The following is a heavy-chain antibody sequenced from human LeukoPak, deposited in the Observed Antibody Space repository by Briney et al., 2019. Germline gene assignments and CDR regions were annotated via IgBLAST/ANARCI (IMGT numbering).Heavy chain of an antibody. CDR3: ASSPGIAVAGTPGDY. CDR1: GYTFTSYY. V-gene: IGHV1-46*01. CDR2: INPSGGST. D-gene: IGHD6-19*01. J-gene: IGHJ4*02. Sequence: ASVKVSCKASGYTFTSYYMHWVRQAPGQGLEWMGIINPSGGSTSYAQKFQGRVTMTRDTSTSTVYMELSSLRSEDTAVYYCASSPGIAVAGTPGDYWGQGTLVTVSS.